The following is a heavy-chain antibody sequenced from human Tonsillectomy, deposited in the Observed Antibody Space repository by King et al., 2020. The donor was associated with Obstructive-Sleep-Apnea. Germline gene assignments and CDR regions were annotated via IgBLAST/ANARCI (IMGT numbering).Heavy chain of an antibody. CDR3: ARLGYCSSTNCPNYWYYGMDV. J-gene: IGHJ6*02. V-gene: IGHV1-18*04. CDR1: GYTFTRYG. Sequence: VQLVESGAEVKKPGASVKVSCKASGYTFTRYGIIWVRQAPGQGREWMGWLSAYNGNTNYAQNLQGRVTMTTDTSTRTAYMELRSLRSDDTAVYYCARLGYCSSTNCPNYWYYGMDVWGQGTTVTVSS. CDR2: LSAYNGNT. D-gene: IGHD2-2*01.